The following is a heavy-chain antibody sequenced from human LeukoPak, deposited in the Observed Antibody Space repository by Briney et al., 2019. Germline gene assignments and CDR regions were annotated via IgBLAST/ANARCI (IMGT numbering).Heavy chain of an antibody. V-gene: IGHV3-74*01. CDR1: GFTFSSYW. Sequence: GGSLRLSCAASGFTFSSYWMHWVHQAPGKGLVWVSRIDSDGSSTSYADSVKGRFAISGDNAKNTLYLQMNSLRAEDMAVYYCARDVYYGSGSYSNDAFDIWGQGTMVTVSS. D-gene: IGHD3-10*01. J-gene: IGHJ3*02. CDR3: ARDVYYGSGSYSNDAFDI. CDR2: IDSDGSST.